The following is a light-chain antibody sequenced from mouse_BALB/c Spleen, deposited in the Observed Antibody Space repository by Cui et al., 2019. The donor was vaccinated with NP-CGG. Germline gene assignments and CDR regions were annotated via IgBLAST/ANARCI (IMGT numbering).Light chain of an antibody. CDR2: VIN. Sequence: QADVTQESALTTSPGETVTLTCRSSTGAVTTSNYANGVQEKPDHLFTGLIGVINNRAPGVPARFSGSLIGDKASLTITGAQTEDEAIYFCALWYSNHWVFGGGTKLTFL. V-gene: IGLV1*01. CDR3: ALWYSNHWV. CDR1: TGAVTTSNY. J-gene: IGLJ1*01.